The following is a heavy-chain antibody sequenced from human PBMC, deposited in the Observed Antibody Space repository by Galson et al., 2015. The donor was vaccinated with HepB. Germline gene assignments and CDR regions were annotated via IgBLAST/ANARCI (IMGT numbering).Heavy chain of an antibody. D-gene: IGHD6-19*01. V-gene: IGHV1-46*01. CDR2: INPSGGST. CDR3: ARDPVSSGWYLKSSRGEYFDY. Sequence: SVKVSCKASGYTFTSYYMHWVRQAPGQGLEWMGIINPSGGSTSYAQKFQGRVTMTRDTSTSTVYMELSSLRSEDTAVYYCARDPVSSGWYLKSSRGEYFDYWGQGTLVTVSS. CDR1: GYTFTSYY. J-gene: IGHJ4*02.